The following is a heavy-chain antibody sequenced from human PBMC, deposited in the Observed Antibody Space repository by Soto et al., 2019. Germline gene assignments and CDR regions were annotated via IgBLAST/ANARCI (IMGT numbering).Heavy chain of an antibody. D-gene: IGHD3-22*01. V-gene: IGHV1-18*01. J-gene: IGHJ4*02. CDR3: AREGDYSDSSGYDFDY. CDR1: GYTFTSYG. CDR2: ISAYNGNT. Sequence: ASVKVSCKASGYTFTSYGISWVRQAPGQGLEWVGWISAYNGNTNYAQKLQGRVTMTTDTSTSTAYMELRSLRSDDTAVYYCAREGDYSDSSGYDFDYWGQGTLVTVSS.